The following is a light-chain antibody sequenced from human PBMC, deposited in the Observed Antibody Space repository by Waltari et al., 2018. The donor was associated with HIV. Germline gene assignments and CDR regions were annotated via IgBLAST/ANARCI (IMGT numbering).Light chain of an antibody. J-gene: IGKJ2*02. CDR2: QAF. CDR3: QQYNSYWWT. V-gene: IGKV1-5*03. CDR1: QSISTW. Sequence: DIQMTQSPSTLSESVGDRVTITCRSSQSISTWLAWYQQKPGKDPKVLIYQAFSLESGVPSRCSGSGSGTEFTLTISSLQPDDCATDYCQQYNSYWWTFGQGTKLEIK.